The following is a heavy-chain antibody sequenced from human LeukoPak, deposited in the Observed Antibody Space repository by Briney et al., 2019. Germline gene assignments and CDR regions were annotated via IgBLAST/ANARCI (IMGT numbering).Heavy chain of an antibody. CDR2: INPSGGST. D-gene: IGHD2-2*01. CDR3: ARSTHRDSDAFDI. CDR1: GYTFTSYY. J-gene: IGHJ3*02. V-gene: IGHV1-46*01. Sequence: ASVKVSCKASGYTFTSYYMHWVRQAPGQGLEWMGIINPSGGSTSYAQKFQGRVTMTRDMSTSTAYMELRSLRSDDTAVYYCARSTHRDSDAFDIWGQGTMVTVSS.